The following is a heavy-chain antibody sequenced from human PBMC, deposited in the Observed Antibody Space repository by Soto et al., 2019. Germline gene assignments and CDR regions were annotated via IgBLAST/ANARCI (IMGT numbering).Heavy chain of an antibody. CDR3: ARDMGLSGSASEFDY. Sequence: EVQLVESGGGLVQPGGSLRLSCAASGFTFSTYWMNWVRQAPWKGLAWVAIINQGGSEKYYVDSVKGRFTVSSYNARNSLYLQMNSLRAEDTAVDYCARDMGLSGSASEFDYWGQGTLVTVSS. CDR2: INQGGSEK. V-gene: IGHV3-7*01. J-gene: IGHJ4*02. CDR1: GFTFSTYW. D-gene: IGHD5-12*01.